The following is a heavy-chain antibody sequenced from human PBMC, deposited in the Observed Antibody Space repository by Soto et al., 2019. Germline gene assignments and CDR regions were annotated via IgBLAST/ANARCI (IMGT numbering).Heavy chain of an antibody. J-gene: IGHJ5*02. Sequence: PGGSLRLSCAASGFTFSSYAMHWVRQAPGKGLEWVAVISYDGSNKYYADSVKGRFTISRDNSKNTLYLQMNSLRAEDTAVYYCARDYSGWSNWFDPWGQGTLVTVSS. CDR2: ISYDGSNK. D-gene: IGHD5-12*01. CDR1: GFTFSSYA. CDR3: ARDYSGWSNWFDP. V-gene: IGHV3-30-3*01.